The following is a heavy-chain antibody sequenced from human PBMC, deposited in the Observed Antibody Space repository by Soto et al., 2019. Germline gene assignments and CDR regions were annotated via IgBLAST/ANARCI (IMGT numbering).Heavy chain of an antibody. D-gene: IGHD4-17*01. J-gene: IGHJ4*02. Sequence: HPGGSLRLSCAASGFTFSSYAMHWVRQAPGKGLEWVAVISYDGSNKDYADSVKGRFTISRDNSKNTLYLQMNSLRAEDTAVYYCARDRYNDYGGKLDYWGQGTLVTVSS. CDR3: ARDRYNDYGGKLDY. V-gene: IGHV3-30-3*01. CDR2: ISYDGSNK. CDR1: GFTFSSYA.